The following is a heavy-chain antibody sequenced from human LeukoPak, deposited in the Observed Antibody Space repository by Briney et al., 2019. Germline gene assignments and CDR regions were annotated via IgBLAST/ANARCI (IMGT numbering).Heavy chain of an antibody. J-gene: IGHJ4*02. Sequence: ASVKVSCKASGGTFSNYAISCVRQAPGQGLEWMGGIIPIFGTANYAQKFQGRVTITTDESTSTAYMEPSSLRSEDAAVYYCAREQIAAAGVFDYWGQGTLVTVSS. CDR1: GGTFSNYA. V-gene: IGHV1-69*05. CDR3: AREQIAAAGVFDY. D-gene: IGHD6-13*01. CDR2: IIPIFGTA.